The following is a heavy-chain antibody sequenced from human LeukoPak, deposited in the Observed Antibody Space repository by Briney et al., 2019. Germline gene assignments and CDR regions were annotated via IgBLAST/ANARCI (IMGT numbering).Heavy chain of an antibody. V-gene: IGHV3-64*01. D-gene: IGHD5-24*01. CDR1: GLTFSSYA. CDR3: ARMATTRLFDY. Sequence: GGSLGLSGAASGLTFSSYARHGFRQAPGKGRKYVSAISSNGGSTYYANSVKGRFTISRDNSKNTLYLQMGSLRAEDMAVYYCARMATTRLFDYWGQGTLVTVSS. J-gene: IGHJ4*02. CDR2: ISSNGGST.